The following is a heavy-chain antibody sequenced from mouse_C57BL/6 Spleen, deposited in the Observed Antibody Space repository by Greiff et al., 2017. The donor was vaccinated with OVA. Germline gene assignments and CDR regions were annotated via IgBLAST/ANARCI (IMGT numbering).Heavy chain of an antibody. D-gene: IGHD2-2*01. CDR3: ARGGYPYYLDY. CDR2: INPNNGGT. J-gene: IGHJ2*01. CDR1: GYTFTDYY. Sequence: VQLQQSGPELVKPGASVKISCKASGYTFTDYYMNWVKQSHGKSLEWIGDINPNNGGTSYNQKFKGKATLTVDKSSSTAYMELRSLTSEDSAVYYCARGGYPYYLDYWGQGTTLTVSS. V-gene: IGHV1-26*01.